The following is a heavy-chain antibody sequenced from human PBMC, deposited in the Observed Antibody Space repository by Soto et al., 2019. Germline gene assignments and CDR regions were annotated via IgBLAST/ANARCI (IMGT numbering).Heavy chain of an antibody. Sequence: SETLSLTCTVSGGSISSYYWSWIRQPPGKGLEWIGYIYYSGSTNYNPSHKSRVTISVDTSKNQFSLKLSSVTAADTAVYYCARDQGQWLVRAFDIWGQGTMVTVSS. CDR2: IYYSGST. CDR1: GGSISSYY. J-gene: IGHJ3*02. V-gene: IGHV4-59*01. D-gene: IGHD6-19*01. CDR3: ARDQGQWLVRAFDI.